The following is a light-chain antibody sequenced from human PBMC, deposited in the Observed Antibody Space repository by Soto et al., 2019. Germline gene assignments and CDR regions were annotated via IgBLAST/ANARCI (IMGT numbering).Light chain of an antibody. CDR2: LEGSGSY. V-gene: IGLV4-60*02. CDR3: ETWDSNTHTV. J-gene: IGLJ3*02. Sequence: QSVLTQSSSASASLGSSVKLTCTRSSGDSSYIIAWHQQQPGKAPRYLMKLEGSGSYNKGSGVPDRFSGSSSGADRYLTISNLQFEDEADYYCETWDSNTHTVFGGGTKLTVL. CDR1: SGDSSYI.